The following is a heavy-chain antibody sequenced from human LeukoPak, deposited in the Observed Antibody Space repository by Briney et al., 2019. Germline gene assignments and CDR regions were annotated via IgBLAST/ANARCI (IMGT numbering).Heavy chain of an antibody. D-gene: IGHD6-13*01. CDR3: ARDRRSSSWSSYYYYMDV. CDR1: GFTFSSYW. V-gene: IGHV3-7*01. CDR2: IKQDGSEK. J-gene: IGHJ6*03. Sequence: GGSLRLSCAASGFTFSSYWMSWVRQAPGKGLEWVANIKQDGSEKYYVDSVKGRFTISRDNAKNSLYLQMNSLRAEDTAVYYCARDRRSSSWSSYYYYMDVWGKGTTVTISS.